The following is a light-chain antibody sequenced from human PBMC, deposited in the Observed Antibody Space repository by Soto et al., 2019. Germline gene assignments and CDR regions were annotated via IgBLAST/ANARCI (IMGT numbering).Light chain of an antibody. CDR2: GAS. J-gene: IGKJ1*01. V-gene: IGKV3-20*01. CDR1: QSVSSSY. Sequence: EIVLTQSPGTLSLSPGERATLSCRASQSVSSSYLAWYQQKPGQAPRPLIYGASSRAIGIPDRFSGSGSGTAFTLTISRLEPEDFAVYYCQHYGSSPWTFGQGTKVEIK. CDR3: QHYGSSPWT.